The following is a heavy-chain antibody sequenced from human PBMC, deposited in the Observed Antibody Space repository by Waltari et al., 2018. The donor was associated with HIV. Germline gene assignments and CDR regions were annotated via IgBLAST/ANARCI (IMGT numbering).Heavy chain of an antibody. CDR3: AKEQDFGTIFNYYLGLDV. CDR2: IKQDGSEK. V-gene: IGHV3-7*03. Sequence: LVESGGGLVQPGRSLRLACAAAGFTFSSHWRIWVRQAPGKGLEWVATIKQDGSEKYYGDSVRGRFTISRDNANTSLYLQMNRLRVEDTGIYYCAKEQDFGTIFNYYLGLDVWGQGTSVTVSS. J-gene: IGHJ6*02. D-gene: IGHD3-3*01. CDR1: GFTFSSHW.